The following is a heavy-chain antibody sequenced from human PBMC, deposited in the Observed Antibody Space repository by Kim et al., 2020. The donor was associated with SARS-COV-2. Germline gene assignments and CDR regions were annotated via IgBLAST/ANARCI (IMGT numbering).Heavy chain of an antibody. Sequence: SETLSLTCAVYGGSFSGYYWSWIRQPPGKGLEWIGEINHSGSTNYNPSLKSRVTISVDTSKNQFSLKLSSVTAADTAVYYCARGGVLLWFGRFDPWGQGTLVTVSS. CDR3: ARGGVLLWFGRFDP. D-gene: IGHD3-10*01. CDR1: GGSFSGYY. J-gene: IGHJ5*02. V-gene: IGHV4-34*01. CDR2: INHSGST.